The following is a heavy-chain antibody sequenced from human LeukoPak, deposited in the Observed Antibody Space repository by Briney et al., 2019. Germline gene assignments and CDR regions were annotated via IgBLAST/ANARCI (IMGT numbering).Heavy chain of an antibody. J-gene: IGHJ4*02. Sequence: GASVKVSCKASGYTFTGYYMHWVRQAPGQGLEWMGWVSTYSGNTNYAQKFQGRITMTTDTSTSTAYMDLRNLRYDDTAVYYCARFTGLDYWGQGTPITVSS. CDR2: VSTYSGNT. V-gene: IGHV1-18*04. CDR1: GYTFTGYY. CDR3: ARFTGLDY.